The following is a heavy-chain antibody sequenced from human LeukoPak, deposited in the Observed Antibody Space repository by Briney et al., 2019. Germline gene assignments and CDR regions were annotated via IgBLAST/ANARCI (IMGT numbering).Heavy chain of an antibody. J-gene: IGHJ4*02. V-gene: IGHV4-59*01. Sequence: SETLSLTCTVSGGSISSYYWSWIRQPPGKGLEWIGYIYYSGSTNYNPSPKSRVTISVDTSKNQFSLKLSSVTAADTAVYYCATSPPRRGYFDYWGQGTLVTVSS. CDR1: GGSISSYY. CDR2: IYYSGST. CDR3: ATSPPRRGYFDY.